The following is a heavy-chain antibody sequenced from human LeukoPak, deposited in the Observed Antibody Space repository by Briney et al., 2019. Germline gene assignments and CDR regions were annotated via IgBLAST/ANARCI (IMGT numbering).Heavy chain of an antibody. CDR2: INHSGST. V-gene: IGHV4-34*01. Sequence: SETLSLTCAVYGGSFSGYYWSWIRQPPGKGLEWIGEINHSGSTNYNPSLKSRVTISVDTSKNQFSLKLSSVTAADTAVYYCARLHYYYGSGSYSFDYWGQGTLVTVSS. CDR3: ARLHYYYGSGSYSFDY. CDR1: GGSFSGYY. D-gene: IGHD3-10*01. J-gene: IGHJ4*02.